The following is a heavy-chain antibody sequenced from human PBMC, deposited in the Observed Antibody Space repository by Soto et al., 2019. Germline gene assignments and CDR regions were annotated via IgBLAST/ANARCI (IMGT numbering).Heavy chain of an antibody. CDR3: ARAILGGGNGYSDY. CDR2: IIPILGTA. CDR1: GGTFSSYA. D-gene: IGHD2-15*01. J-gene: IGHJ4*02. V-gene: IGHV1-69*01. Sequence: QVQLVQSGAEVKNPGCSVKVSCKASGGTFSSYAISWVRQAPGHGIEGMGGIIPILGTANYEQKFQGRVTISADASTSTAYIELSRMSSEDTAVYYSARAILGGGNGYSDYWGQGTLVTVSS.